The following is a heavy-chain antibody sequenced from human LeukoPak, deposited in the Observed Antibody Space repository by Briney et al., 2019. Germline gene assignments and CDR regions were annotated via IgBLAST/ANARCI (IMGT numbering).Heavy chain of an antibody. CDR3: ARAQEYSGSPAPFDY. CDR2: IIPIFGIA. D-gene: IGHD1-26*01. V-gene: IGHV1-69*04. Sequence: ASVKVSCKASGGTFSSYAISWVRQAPGQGLEWMGRIIPIFGIANYAQKFQGRVTITADKSTSTAYMELSSLRSEDTAVYYCARAQEYSGSPAPFDYWGQGTLVTVSS. J-gene: IGHJ4*02. CDR1: GGTFSSYA.